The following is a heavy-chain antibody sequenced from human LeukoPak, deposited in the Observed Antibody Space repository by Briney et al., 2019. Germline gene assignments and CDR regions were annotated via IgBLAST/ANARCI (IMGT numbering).Heavy chain of an antibody. CDR3: ATGPFGSWFSDFDY. CDR1: GYTLTELS. V-gene: IGHV1-24*01. J-gene: IGHJ4*02. Sequence: ASVKVSWKVSGYTLTELSMHWVRQAPGKGLEWMGGFDPEDGETIYAQKFQGRVTMTEDTSTDTAYMELSSLRSEDTAVYYCATGPFGSWFSDFDYWGQGTLVTVSS. CDR2: FDPEDGET. D-gene: IGHD6-13*01.